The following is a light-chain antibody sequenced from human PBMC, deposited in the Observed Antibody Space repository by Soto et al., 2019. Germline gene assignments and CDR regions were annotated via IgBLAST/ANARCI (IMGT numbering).Light chain of an antibody. CDR2: AAS. J-gene: IGKJ4*01. Sequence: DIQMTQSQSSVSASIGDRVTISCRASQSIYKWLVWYQQKPGKAPKLLIYAASSLPSGVPSRFSGSGYGTDFTLTISSLQPEDVATYYCQQADSFPLSFGRGTKVEI. V-gene: IGKV1-12*01. CDR1: QSIYKW. CDR3: QQADSFPLS.